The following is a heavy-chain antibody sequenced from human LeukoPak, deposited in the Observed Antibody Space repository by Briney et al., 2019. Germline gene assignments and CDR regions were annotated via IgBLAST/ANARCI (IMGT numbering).Heavy chain of an antibody. CDR3: ARAKYYYGSGSPYYFDY. D-gene: IGHD3-10*01. V-gene: IGHV4-59*01. CDR1: GGSISSYY. CDR2: ISYSGSA. Sequence: PSETLSLTCSVSGGSISSYYRSWIRQPPGKGLEWIGYISYSGSANYNPSLKSRVTISVDTSENQFSLRLSSVTAADTAVYYCARAKYYYGSGSPYYFDYWGQGTLVTVSS. J-gene: IGHJ4*02.